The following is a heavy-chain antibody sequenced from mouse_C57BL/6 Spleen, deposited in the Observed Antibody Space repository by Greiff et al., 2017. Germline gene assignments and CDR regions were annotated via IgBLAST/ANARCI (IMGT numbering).Heavy chain of an antibody. J-gene: IGHJ1*03. D-gene: IGHD1-1*01. Sequence: QVQLQQPGAELVRPGSSVKLSCKASGYTFTSYWMHWVKQRPIQGLEWIGNIDPSDSETNYNQKFKDKATLTVDKSSSTSYMQLSSLTSEDSAVYYCAREVGTVDWYFDVWGTGTTVTVSS. CDR3: AREVGTVDWYFDV. CDR1: GYTFTSYW. V-gene: IGHV1-52*01. CDR2: IDPSDSET.